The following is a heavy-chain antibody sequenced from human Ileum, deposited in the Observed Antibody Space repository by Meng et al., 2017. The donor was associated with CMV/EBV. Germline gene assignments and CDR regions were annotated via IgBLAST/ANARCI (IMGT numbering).Heavy chain of an antibody. CDR1: GYTFNTYD. V-gene: IGHV1-18*01. J-gene: IGHJ4*02. CDR3: ARESSQGYSTGGDY. Sequence: SGYTFNTYDISWVRQAPGQGLEWMGRITAYTGNTNYAQKLHGRVTMTTDTSTSTAYMELRSLTSDDTAVYYCARESSQGYSTGGDYWGQGTLVTVSS. D-gene: IGHD6-19*01. CDR2: ITAYTGNT.